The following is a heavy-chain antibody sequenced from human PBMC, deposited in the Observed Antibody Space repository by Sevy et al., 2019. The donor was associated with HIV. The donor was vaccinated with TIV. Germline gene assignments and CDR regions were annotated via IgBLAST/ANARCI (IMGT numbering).Heavy chain of an antibody. V-gene: IGHV3-30*02. CDR3: ARDHPSSGITIQGYFDY. CDR1: GFTFSGYG. D-gene: IGHD3-3*01. CDR2: IRYDGSTK. Sequence: GESLRLSCAASGFTFSGYGMNWVRQAHGKGLEWVAFIRYDGSTKYYEESVKGRFTISRDNSKNTLYLQMNSLRAEDTAVYYCARDHPSSGITIQGYFDYRGQGTLVTVSS. J-gene: IGHJ4*02.